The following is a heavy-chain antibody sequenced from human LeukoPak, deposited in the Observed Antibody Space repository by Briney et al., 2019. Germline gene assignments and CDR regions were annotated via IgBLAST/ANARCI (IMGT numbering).Heavy chain of an antibody. D-gene: IGHD3-16*02. Sequence: GGSLRLSCAAAGFTFSDYSMNWVREAAGKGLEWVSYISGGSGTIYYADSVKGRFTISRDNAKNSLFLQMNSLRDKDTAVYYCARGQRYSTSPFDYWGQGTLVTVSS. CDR2: ISGGSGTI. V-gene: IGHV3-48*02. CDR1: GFTFSDYS. CDR3: ARGQRYSTSPFDY. J-gene: IGHJ4*02.